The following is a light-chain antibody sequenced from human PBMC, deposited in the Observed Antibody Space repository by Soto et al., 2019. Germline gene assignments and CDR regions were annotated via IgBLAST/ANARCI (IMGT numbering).Light chain of an antibody. Sequence: EIVLTQSPGTLSLSPGERATLSCRASQSVSSSYLAWYQQKPGQAPRLLIYGASSRATGIPDRFSGSGSGTYFTLTLSRLEPEDFAVYYWQQYGSSPRTFGQGTKVEIK. CDR2: GAS. CDR1: QSVSSSY. J-gene: IGKJ1*01. V-gene: IGKV3-20*01. CDR3: QQYGSSPRT.